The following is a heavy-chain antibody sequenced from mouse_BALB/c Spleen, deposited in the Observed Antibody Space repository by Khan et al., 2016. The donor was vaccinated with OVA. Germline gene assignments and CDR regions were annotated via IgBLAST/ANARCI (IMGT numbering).Heavy chain of an antibody. D-gene: IGHD1-1*01. CDR2: INPSTGYT. J-gene: IGHJ2*01. CDR3: ARRGLRWDFDY. Sequence: VQLVESGAELAKPGASVKMSCKASGYTFINYWILWVKQRPGQGLEWIGYINPSTGYTEYNQNFKDKATLTAEKSSSTAYMQLSSLTSEDSAVDYCARRGLRWDFDYWGQGTTRTVSS. V-gene: IGHV1-7*01. CDR1: GYTFINYW.